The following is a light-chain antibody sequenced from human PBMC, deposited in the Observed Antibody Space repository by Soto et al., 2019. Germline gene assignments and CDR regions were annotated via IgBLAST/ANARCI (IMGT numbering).Light chain of an antibody. CDR2: GAS. Sequence: EVVLTQSPATLSLSPGDRATLSCRASQSVSSNLAWYQQKPGQSPRLLIYGASTRATGVPTRFSGSRSGTEFTLTISAVQSEDFAVYYCQQYYNWPPYTFGQGTKLDFK. CDR1: QSVSSN. J-gene: IGKJ2*01. CDR3: QQYYNWPPYT. V-gene: IGKV3-15*01.